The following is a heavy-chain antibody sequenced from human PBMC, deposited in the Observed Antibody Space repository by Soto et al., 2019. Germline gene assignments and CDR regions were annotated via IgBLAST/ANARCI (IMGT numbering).Heavy chain of an antibody. CDR2: IYYSGST. CDR1: GGSISSSSFH. J-gene: IGHJ5*02. CDR3: ASNYYDSSIFWFDP. V-gene: IGHV4-39*01. D-gene: IGHD3-22*01. Sequence: PSETLSLTCTVSGGSISSSSFHWGWIRQPPGKGLEWIGSIYYSGSTYYSPSLKSRVTISVDTSKNQFYLKLSSVTAAYSVVYYCASNYYDSSIFWFDPWGQGTLVTVSS.